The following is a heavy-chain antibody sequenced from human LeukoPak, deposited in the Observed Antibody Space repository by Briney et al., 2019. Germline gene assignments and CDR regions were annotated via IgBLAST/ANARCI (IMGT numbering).Heavy chain of an antibody. Sequence: PGGSLRFSCAASGFTFSSYSMNWVRQAPGKGLEWVSYISSSSSTIYYADSVKGRFTISRDNAKNSLYLQMNSLRAEDTAVYYCASNLLPDDYWGQGTLVTVSS. CDR3: ASNLLPDDY. CDR2: ISSSSSTI. J-gene: IGHJ4*02. V-gene: IGHV3-48*01. D-gene: IGHD2-15*01. CDR1: GFTFSSYS.